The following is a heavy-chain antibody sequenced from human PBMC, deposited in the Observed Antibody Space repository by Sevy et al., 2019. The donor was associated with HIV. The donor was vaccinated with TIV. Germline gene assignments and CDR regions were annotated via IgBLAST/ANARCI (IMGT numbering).Heavy chain of an antibody. J-gene: IGHJ3*01. CDR2: VSYDGSTK. CDR1: KFPFRSNG. V-gene: IGHV3-30*18. D-gene: IGHD1-26*01. Sequence: GGSLRLSCVASKFPFRSNGFHWVRQPPGKGLEWVAVVSYDGSTKYYADFVKGRFTISRDNSKNTVYLQMNTLRTEDTAVFYCAKGSKATDSAFDLWGQGTMVTVSS. CDR3: AKGSKATDSAFDL.